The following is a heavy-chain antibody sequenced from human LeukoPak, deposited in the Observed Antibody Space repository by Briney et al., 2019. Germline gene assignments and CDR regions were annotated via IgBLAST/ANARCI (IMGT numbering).Heavy chain of an antibody. J-gene: IGHJ4*02. V-gene: IGHV3-21*01. Sequence: KTGGSLRLSCAASGFTFSSFTMNWVRQAPGKGLEWVSSISSSTSYIYYADSVKGRFTISRDNANKSLYLQMNSLRAEDTAVYYCARDLRIDQYYLDYWGQGTLVTVSS. CDR1: GFTFSSFT. CDR3: ARDLRIDQYYLDY. D-gene: IGHD2-15*01. CDR2: ISSSTSYI.